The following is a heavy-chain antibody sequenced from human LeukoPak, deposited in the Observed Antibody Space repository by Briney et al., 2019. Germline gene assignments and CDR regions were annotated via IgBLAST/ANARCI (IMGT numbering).Heavy chain of an antibody. Sequence: SETLSLTCTVSGGSISSYYWSWIRQPARKGLEWIGCIYTSGSTNYNPSLKSPVTMSVDTSKNQFSLKLSSVTAADTAVYYCARDSDYYGSGSYKLYYYGMDVWGQGTTVTVSS. D-gene: IGHD3-10*01. V-gene: IGHV4-4*07. CDR3: ARDSDYYGSGSYKLYYYGMDV. CDR1: GGSISSYY. J-gene: IGHJ6*02. CDR2: IYTSGST.